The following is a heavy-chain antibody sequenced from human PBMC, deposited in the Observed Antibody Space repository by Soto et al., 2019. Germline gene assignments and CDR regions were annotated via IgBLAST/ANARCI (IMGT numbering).Heavy chain of an antibody. V-gene: IGHV3-33*01. J-gene: IGHJ4*02. CDR1: GFTFSSYG. CDR2: IWYDGSNK. D-gene: IGHD4-17*01. CDR3: ARDEVYGGNYFWDY. Sequence: QVQLVESGGGVVQPGRSLRLSCAASGFTFSSYGMHWVRQAPGKGLEWVAVIWYDGSNKYYADSVKGRFTISRDNSKNTLYLQTNSLRAEDTAVYYCARDEVYGGNYFWDYWGQGTLVTVSS.